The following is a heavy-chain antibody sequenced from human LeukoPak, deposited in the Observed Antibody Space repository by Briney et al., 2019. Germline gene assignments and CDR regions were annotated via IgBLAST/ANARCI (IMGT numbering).Heavy chain of an antibody. CDR1: GYTFTGYY. J-gene: IGHJ4*02. D-gene: IGHD3-22*01. CDR2: INPNSGGT. V-gene: IGHV1-2*06. Sequence: GASVKVSCKASGYTFTGYYMHWVRQAPGQGLEWMGRINPNSGGTHYAQKFQGRVTMTRDTSISTAYMELSRLRSDDTAVYYCARDYYYYDSSGYYYIPYYFDYWGQGALVAVSS. CDR3: ARDYYYYDSSGYYYIPYYFDY.